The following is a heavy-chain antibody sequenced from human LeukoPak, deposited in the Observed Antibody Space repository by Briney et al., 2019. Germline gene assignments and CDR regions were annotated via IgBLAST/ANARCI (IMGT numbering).Heavy chain of an antibody. CDR3: ARFGSRYEDSSDYLDY. D-gene: IGHD3-22*01. CDR1: GYTFTGYG. CDR2: ISAYNSNT. J-gene: IGHJ4*02. Sequence: VGSLRVSCKASGYTFTGYGISWVRQAPGQGLEWMGWISAYNSNTNYEQKLRGRVTMTTDTSKNTAYIKLRSLTADDTAVYYCARFGSRYEDSSDYLDYWGQGTLVTVSS. V-gene: IGHV1-18*01.